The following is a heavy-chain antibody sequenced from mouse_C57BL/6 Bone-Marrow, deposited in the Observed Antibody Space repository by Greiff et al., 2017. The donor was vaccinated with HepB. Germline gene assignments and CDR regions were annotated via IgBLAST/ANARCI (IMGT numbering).Heavy chain of an antibody. CDR2: INSDGGST. CDR1: EYEFPSHD. Sequence: EVMLVESGGGLVQPVESLKLSCESNEYEFPSHDMSWVRKTPEKRLELVAAINSDGGSTYYPDTMERRFIISRDNTKKTLYLQMSSLRSEDTALYYCARQFYSNPHWYFDVWGTGTTVTVSS. J-gene: IGHJ1*03. CDR3: ARQFYSNPHWYFDV. V-gene: IGHV5-2*01. D-gene: IGHD2-5*01.